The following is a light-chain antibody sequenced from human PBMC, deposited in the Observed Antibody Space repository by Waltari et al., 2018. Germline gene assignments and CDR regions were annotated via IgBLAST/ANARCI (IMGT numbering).Light chain of an antibody. Sequence: QSALSQPASVSGSPGQSLTISCTGTRSDVGGYNHVSWYQQHPGKAPKLMIYEVSNRPSGVSNRFSGSKSGNTASLTISGLQAEDEADYYCSSYTSSSTLVFGGGTKLTVL. CDR2: EVS. CDR1: RSDVGGYNH. CDR3: SSYTSSSTLV. V-gene: IGLV2-14*01. J-gene: IGLJ2*01.